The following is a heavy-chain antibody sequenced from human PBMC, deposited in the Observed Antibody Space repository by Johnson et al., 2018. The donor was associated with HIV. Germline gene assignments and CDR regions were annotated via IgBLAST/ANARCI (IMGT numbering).Heavy chain of an antibody. CDR2: IYSGGST. V-gene: IGHV3-66*04. J-gene: IGHJ3*02. Sequence: VQLVESGGVVVQPGGSLRLSCAASGFTFDDYTMHWVRQAPGKGLEWVSVIYSGGSTYYADSVKGRFTISRDNSKNTLFLQMNSLRAEDTAVYYCVRRFYDSSAFDIWGQGTLVTVSS. CDR1: GFTFDDYT. D-gene: IGHD3-22*01. CDR3: VRRFYDSSAFDI.